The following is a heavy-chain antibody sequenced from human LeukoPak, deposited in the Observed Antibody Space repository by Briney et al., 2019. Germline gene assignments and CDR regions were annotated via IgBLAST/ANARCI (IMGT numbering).Heavy chain of an antibody. CDR2: ISAYNGNT. D-gene: IGHD2-15*01. CDR1: GYTFTSYG. V-gene: IGHV1-18*01. J-gene: IGHJ6*02. Sequence: ASVKVSCKASGYTFTSYGISWVRQAPGQGLEWMGWISAYNGNTNYAQKLQGRVTMTTDTSTSTAYMELRSLRSDDTAVYYCARDPDCSGGSCYSPFYYYYGMDVWGQGTTVTVSS. CDR3: ARDPDCSGGSCYSPFYYYYGMDV.